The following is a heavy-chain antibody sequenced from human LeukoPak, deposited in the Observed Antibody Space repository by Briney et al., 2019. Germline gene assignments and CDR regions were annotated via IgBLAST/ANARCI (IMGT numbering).Heavy chain of an antibody. CDR1: GGTFSSYA. D-gene: IGHD6-19*01. V-gene: IGHV1-69*13. CDR2: IIPIFGTA. J-gene: IGHJ4*02. CDR3: AREAGDSSGWPYGGRYFDY. Sequence: SVKVSCKASGGTFSSYAISWVRQAPGQGLEWMGGIIPIFGTANYAQKFQGRVTITADESTSTAYMELSSLRSEDTAVYYCAREAGDSSGWPYGGRYFDYWGQGTLVTVSS.